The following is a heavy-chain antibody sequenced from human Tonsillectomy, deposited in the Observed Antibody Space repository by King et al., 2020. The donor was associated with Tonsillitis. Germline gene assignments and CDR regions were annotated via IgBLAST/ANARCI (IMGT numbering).Heavy chain of an antibody. V-gene: IGHV3-30-3*01. J-gene: IGHJ4*02. Sequence: VQLVESGGGVVQPGRSLRLSCAASGFTFSSYAMHWVRQAPGKGLEWVAVISYDGSNKYYADSVKGRFTISRDNSKNTLYLQMNSLRAEDTAVYYCARDQVSHPTIFGGVIINPYFDYRRQRTLVTVSS. D-gene: IGHD3-3*01. CDR1: GFTFSSYA. CDR3: ARDQVSHPTIFGGVIINPYFDY. CDR2: ISYDGSNK.